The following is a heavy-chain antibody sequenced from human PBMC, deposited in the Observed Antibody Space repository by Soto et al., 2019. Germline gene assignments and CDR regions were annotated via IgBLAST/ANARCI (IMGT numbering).Heavy chain of an antibody. J-gene: IGHJ3*02. V-gene: IGHV3-53*04. CDR1: GFTVSSNY. D-gene: IGHD2-15*01. Sequence: GGSLRLSCAASGFTVSSNYMSWVRQAPGKGLEWVSVIYSGGSTYYADSVKGRFTISRHNSKNTRYLQMNSLRAEDTAVYYCARAPQYCSGGSCYSSGAFDIWGQGTMVTVSS. CDR3: ARAPQYCSGGSCYSSGAFDI. CDR2: IYSGGST.